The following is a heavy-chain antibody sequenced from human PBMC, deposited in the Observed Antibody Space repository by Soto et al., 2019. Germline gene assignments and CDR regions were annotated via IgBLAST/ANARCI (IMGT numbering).Heavy chain of an antibody. CDR1: GFTFSSYG. J-gene: IGHJ3*02. CDR2: IWYDGSNK. Sequence: QVQLVESGGGVVQPGRSLRLSCAASGFTFSSYGMHWVRQAPGKGLEWVAVIWYDGSNKYYADSVKGRFTISRDNSKNTLYLQMISLRAEDTAVYYCARDRVADAFDIWGQGTMVTVSS. CDR3: ARDRVADAFDI. D-gene: IGHD2-15*01. V-gene: IGHV3-33*01.